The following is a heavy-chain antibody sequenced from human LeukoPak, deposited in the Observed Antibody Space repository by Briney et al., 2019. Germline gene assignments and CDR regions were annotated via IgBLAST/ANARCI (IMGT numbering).Heavy chain of an antibody. Sequence: SETLSLTCTVSGGSISSYYWSWIRQPPGKGVEWIGYIYYSGSTNYNPSLKSRVTISVDTSKNQFSLKLSSVTAADTAVYYCATYGDYFDYWGQGTLVTVSS. CDR1: GGSISSYY. CDR3: ATYGDYFDY. V-gene: IGHV4-59*01. CDR2: IYYSGST. D-gene: IGHD4-17*01. J-gene: IGHJ4*02.